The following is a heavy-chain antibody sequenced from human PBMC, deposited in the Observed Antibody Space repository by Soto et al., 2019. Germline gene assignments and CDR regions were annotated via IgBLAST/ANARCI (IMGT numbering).Heavy chain of an antibody. CDR1: GFTFTSSA. Sequence: SVKVSCKASGFTFTSSAVQWVRQARGRRLEWIGWIVVGSGNTNYAQKFQERVTITRDMSTSTAYMELSSLRSEDTAVYYCAAEEAVRRNWNYVLGYYYYGMDVWGQGTTVTVSS. J-gene: IGHJ6*02. V-gene: IGHV1-58*01. D-gene: IGHD1-7*01. CDR3: AAEEAVRRNWNYVLGYYYYGMDV. CDR2: IVVGSGNT.